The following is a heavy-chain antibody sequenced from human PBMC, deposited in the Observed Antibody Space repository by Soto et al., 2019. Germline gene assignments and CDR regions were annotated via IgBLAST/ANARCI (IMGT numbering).Heavy chain of an antibody. V-gene: IGHV4-39*01. CDR3: ARRLYYDSSGFEGGGMDV. CDR2: IYYSGST. CDR1: GGSISSSSYY. D-gene: IGHD3-22*01. J-gene: IGHJ6*02. Sequence: PSETLSLTCTVSGGSISSSSYYWGWIRQPPGKGLEWIGSIYYSGSTYCNPSLKSRVTISVDTSKNQFSLKLSSVTAADTAVYYCARRLYYDSSGFEGGGMDVWGQGTTVTVSS.